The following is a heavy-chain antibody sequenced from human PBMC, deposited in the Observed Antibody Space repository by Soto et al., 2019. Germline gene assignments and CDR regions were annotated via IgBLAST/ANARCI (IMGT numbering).Heavy chain of an antibody. CDR2: INPNSGGT. J-gene: IGHJ5*02. V-gene: IGHV1-2*04. CDR1: GYTFTGYY. CDR3: ARDRGPWNWNARYNWFDP. Sequence: GASVKVSCKASGYTFTGYYMHWVRQAPGQGLEWMGWINPNSGGTNYAQKFQGWVTMTRDTSISTAYMELSRLRSDDTAVYYCARDRGPWNWNARYNWFDPWGQGTLVTVSS. D-gene: IGHD1-1*01.